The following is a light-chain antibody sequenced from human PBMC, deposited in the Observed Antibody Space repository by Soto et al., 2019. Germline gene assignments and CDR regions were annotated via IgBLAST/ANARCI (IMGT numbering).Light chain of an antibody. CDR1: SSDVGGYNY. CDR2: EVN. Sequence: QSALTQPPSASGSPGQSVAISCTGTSSDVGGYNYVSWYQLHPGKAPKLMIYEVNMRPSGVPDRFPGSKSGNTASLTVSGLRAEDEADYYCSSYAGSNNYVFGTGTKLTVL. CDR3: SSYAGSNNYV. V-gene: IGLV2-8*01. J-gene: IGLJ1*01.